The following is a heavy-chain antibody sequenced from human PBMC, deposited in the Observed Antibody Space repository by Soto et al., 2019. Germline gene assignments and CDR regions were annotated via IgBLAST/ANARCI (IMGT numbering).Heavy chain of an antibody. Sequence: TLSLTCTVSVGSVSSGSYYWSWIRQPPGKGLEWIGYIYYSGSTNYNPSLKSRVTISVDTSKNQFSLKLSSVTAADTAVYYRARVKYLRGRITIFGVVSNWFDPWGQGTLVTVSS. D-gene: IGHD3-3*01. CDR3: ARVKYLRGRITIFGVVSNWFDP. J-gene: IGHJ5*02. CDR2: IYYSGST. V-gene: IGHV4-61*01. CDR1: VGSVSSGSYY.